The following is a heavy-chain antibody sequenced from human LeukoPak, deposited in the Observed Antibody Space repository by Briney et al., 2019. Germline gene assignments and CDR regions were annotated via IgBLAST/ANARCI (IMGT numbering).Heavy chain of an antibody. CDR1: GGTFSNYA. D-gene: IGHD2-2*02. Sequence: GASVKVSCKASGGTFSNYAISWVRQAPGQGLEWMGGIIPIFGTANYAQKFQGRVTITADESTSTAYMELSSLRSEDTAVYYCARYTPWGRVYWGQGTLVTVSS. J-gene: IGHJ4*02. CDR2: IIPIFGTA. CDR3: ARYTPWGRVY. V-gene: IGHV1-69*13.